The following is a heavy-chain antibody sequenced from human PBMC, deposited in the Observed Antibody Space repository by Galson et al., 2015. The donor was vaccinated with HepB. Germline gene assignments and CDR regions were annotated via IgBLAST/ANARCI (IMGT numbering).Heavy chain of an antibody. V-gene: IGHV3-30*18. J-gene: IGHJ4*02. CDR2: ISYDGSNK. D-gene: IGHD1-1*01. CDR3: AKDERAVAPGEYFDY. Sequence: SLRLSCAASGFTFSSYGMHWVRQAPGKGLEWVAVISYDGSNKYYADSVKGRFTISRDNSKSTLYLQMNSLRAEDTAVYYCAKDERAVAPGEYFDYWGQGTLVTVSS. CDR1: GFTFSSYG.